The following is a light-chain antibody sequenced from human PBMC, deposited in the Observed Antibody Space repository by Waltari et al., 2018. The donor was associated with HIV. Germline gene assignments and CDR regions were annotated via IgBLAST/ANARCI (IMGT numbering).Light chain of an antibody. J-gene: IGKJ4*01. CDR1: QTISSTY. V-gene: IGKV3-20*01. CDR3: QHYGASPFT. Sequence: IELTQSPGTLSLSPGERATLSCRASQTISSTYLAWYQQKTGQTPRLVIYAASTRAAGIPDRFSGSGSGTDFTLSISSLEPEDFAVYYCQHYGASPFTFGGGTKVEIK. CDR2: AAS.